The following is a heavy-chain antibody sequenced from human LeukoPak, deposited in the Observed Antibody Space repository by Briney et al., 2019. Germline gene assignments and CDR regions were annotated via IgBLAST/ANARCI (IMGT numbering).Heavy chain of an antibody. CDR1: GFTFSNYW. D-gene: IGHD4-23*01. J-gene: IGHJ6*03. CDR3: AKAGGNSYYDYYMDV. CDR2: IKKDGSEK. V-gene: IGHV3-7*03. Sequence: GGSLRLSCAASGFTFSNYWMTWVRQAPGKGLEWVANIKKDGSEKNYVDSVKGRFTISKDFSKNTLILQMNSLRAEDTAVYYCAKAGGNSYYDYYMDVWGKGTTVTVSS.